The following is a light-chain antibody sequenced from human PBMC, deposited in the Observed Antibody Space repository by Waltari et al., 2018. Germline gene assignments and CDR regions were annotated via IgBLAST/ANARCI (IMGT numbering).Light chain of an antibody. V-gene: IGKV1-5*03. CDR1: QSIGSW. CDR2: KAS. J-gene: IGKJ2*01. CDR3: QQYSSYST. Sequence: DIQMTQSPSTLSASVGDRVTITCRASQSIGSWLAWYQQKPGKAPKLLIYKASSLESGVRSRFSGSGSGTEFTLTISSLQPDDFATYSCQQYSSYSTFGQGTKLEI.